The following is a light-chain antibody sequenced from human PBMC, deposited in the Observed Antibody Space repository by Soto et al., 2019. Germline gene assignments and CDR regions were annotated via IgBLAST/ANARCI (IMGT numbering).Light chain of an antibody. CDR2: EVN. Sequence: QSVLTQPPSLSGAPGQSITISCPGTSSDIGAYDYVSWFQQHPGKAPKLMISEVNNRPSGVSNRFSGSKSGNTAYLTISGLQVDDEAEYFCSSFTTNSHLVFGTGPKLTVL. CDR1: SSDIGAYDY. J-gene: IGLJ1*01. CDR3: SSFTTNSHLV. V-gene: IGLV2-14*01.